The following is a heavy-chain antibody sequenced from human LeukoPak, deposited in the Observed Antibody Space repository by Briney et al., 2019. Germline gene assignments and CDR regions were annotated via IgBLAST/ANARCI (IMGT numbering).Heavy chain of an antibody. Sequence: GGSLRLSCAASGFTFRTYGMHWVRQAPGKGLEWVAFIRFDGSDKDYADSVKGRFTISRDNSKNTLDLQMDSLRAEDTAVYYCAKDQRAIAVAGLFDYWGQGTLVTVSS. V-gene: IGHV3-30*02. CDR1: GFTFRTYG. D-gene: IGHD6-19*01. CDR3: AKDQRAIAVAGLFDY. CDR2: IRFDGSDK. J-gene: IGHJ4*02.